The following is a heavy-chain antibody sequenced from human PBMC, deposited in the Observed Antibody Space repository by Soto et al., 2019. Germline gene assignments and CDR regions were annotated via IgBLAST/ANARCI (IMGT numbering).Heavy chain of an antibody. CDR3: ARVPDY. CDR2: IYHSGRP. Sequence: SETLSHTWAVSGGSISSGGYSWSWIRQPPGKGLEWIGYIYHSGRPYYNPSLKSRVTISVDRSKNQFSLKLSSVTAADTALYYCARVPDYWGQGTLVTVSS. V-gene: IGHV4-30-2*01. J-gene: IGHJ4*02. CDR1: GGSISSGGYS.